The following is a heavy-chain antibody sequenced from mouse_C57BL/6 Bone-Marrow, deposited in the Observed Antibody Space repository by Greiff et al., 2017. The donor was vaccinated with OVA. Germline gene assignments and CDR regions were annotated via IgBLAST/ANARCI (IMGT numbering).Heavy chain of an antibody. J-gene: IGHJ2*01. V-gene: IGHV5-6*01. CDR2: ISSGGSYT. D-gene: IGHD1-1*01. Sequence: EVQLVESGGDLVKPGGSLKLSCAASGFTFSSYGMSWVRQTPDKRLEWVATISSGGSYTYYPDSVKGRFTISRDNAKNTLYLQMSSLKSEDTAMYYCARRGVVAFDYGGQGTTLTVSS. CDR3: ARRGVVAFDY. CDR1: GFTFSSYG.